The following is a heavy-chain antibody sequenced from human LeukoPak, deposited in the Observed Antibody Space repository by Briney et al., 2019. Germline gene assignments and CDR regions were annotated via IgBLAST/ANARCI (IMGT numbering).Heavy chain of an antibody. CDR1: GLNFDDSS. V-gene: IGHV3-43*02. CDR3: AKESGKFDY. Sequence: GGSLTLSCVASGLNFDDSSMHWVRQAPGKGLEWVYLISADGGSTFSADPVKGRFSISSDNSKNSLYLQMNSLRSEDSAMYYCAKESGKFDYWGQGTLVAVSS. CDR2: ISADGGST. J-gene: IGHJ4*02.